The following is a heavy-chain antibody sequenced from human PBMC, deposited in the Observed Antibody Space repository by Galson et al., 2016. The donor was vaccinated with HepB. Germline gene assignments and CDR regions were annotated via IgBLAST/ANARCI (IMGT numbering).Heavy chain of an antibody. CDR3: ARYEASRPDWYFDL. CDR2: ISTSSRYL. Sequence: SLRLSCAASGFTFSDYYMSWIRQAPGKGLEWVSYISTSSRYLTYADSVKGRFTISRDNGKNSLYLQMNSLRAEDTAVYCCARYEASRPDWYFDLWGRGTLVTVSS. J-gene: IGHJ2*01. CDR1: GFTFSDYY. V-gene: IGHV3-11*06. D-gene: IGHD6-6*01.